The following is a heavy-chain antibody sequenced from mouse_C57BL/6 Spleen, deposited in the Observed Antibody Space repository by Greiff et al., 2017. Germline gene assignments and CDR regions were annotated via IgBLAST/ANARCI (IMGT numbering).Heavy chain of an antibody. J-gene: IGHJ2*01. V-gene: IGHV1-50*01. CDR1: GYTFTSYW. CDR3: ARIYLDY. CDR2: IDPSDSYT. Sequence: VQLQQPGAELVKPGASVKLSCKASGYTFTSYWMQWVKQRPGQGLEWIGEIDPSDSYTNYNQKFKGKATLTVDTSSSTAYMQLSSLTSEDSAVYYCARIYLDYWGQGTTLTVSS.